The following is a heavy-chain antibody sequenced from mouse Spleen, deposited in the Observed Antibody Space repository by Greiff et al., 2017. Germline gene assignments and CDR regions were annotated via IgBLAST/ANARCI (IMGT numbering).Heavy chain of an antibody. CDR3: ARGGQLFYFDY. J-gene: IGHJ2*01. V-gene: IGHV1-52*01. D-gene: IGHD4-1*02. CDR2: IDPSDSET. CDR1: GYTFTSYW. Sequence: QVQLQQPGAELVRPGSSAKLSCKASGYTFTSYWMHWVKQRPIQGLEWIGNIDPSDSETHYNQKFKDKATLTVDKSSSTAYMQLSSLTSEDSAVYYCARGGQLFYFDYWGQGTTLTVSS.